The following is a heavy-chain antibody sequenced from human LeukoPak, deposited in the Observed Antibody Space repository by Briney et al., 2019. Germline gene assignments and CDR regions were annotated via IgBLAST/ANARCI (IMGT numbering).Heavy chain of an antibody. CDR1: GLIFSTHW. J-gene: IGHJ4*01. CDR2: LDSDGRDA. D-gene: IGHD3-16*01. Sequence: GGSLRLSCAASGLIFSTHWMHWVRQTPGKGLVWVSRLDSDGRDARYADSVKGRFNISRDNAKTTLYLQMNSLRVEDTAVYYCAKEAGGGRQGFDYWGHGILVTVSS. CDR3: AKEAGGGRQGFDY. V-gene: IGHV3-74*01.